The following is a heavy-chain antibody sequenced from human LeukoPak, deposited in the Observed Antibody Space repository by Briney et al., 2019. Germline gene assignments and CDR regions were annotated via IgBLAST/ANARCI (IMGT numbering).Heavy chain of an antibody. J-gene: IGHJ2*01. CDR1: GVSVSSNSVT. CDR3: ARDEGTSGWYVNWYFDL. CDR2: TYYRSTWYN. Sequence: SQTLSLTCAISGVSVSSNSVTWNWIRQSPSRGLEWLGRTYYRSTWYNDYAVSVRGRITVNPDTSKNQFSLQLNSLTPEDTAVYYCARDEGTSGWYVNWYFDLWGRGTLVTVSS. D-gene: IGHD6-19*01. V-gene: IGHV6-1*01.